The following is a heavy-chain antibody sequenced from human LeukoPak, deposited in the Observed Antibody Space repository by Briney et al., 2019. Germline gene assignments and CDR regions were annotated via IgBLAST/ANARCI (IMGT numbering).Heavy chain of an antibody. CDR2: ISSSSSYI. V-gene: IGHV3-21*01. D-gene: IGHD3-22*01. Sequence: GGSLRLSCAASGFTFSNYSMNWVRQAPGKGLEWVSSISSSSSYIYYADSVKGRFTISRDNAKNSLYLQMNSLRAEDTAVYYCAREWDSSGDDYWGQGTLVTVSS. CDR1: GFTFSNYS. CDR3: AREWDSSGDDY. J-gene: IGHJ4*02.